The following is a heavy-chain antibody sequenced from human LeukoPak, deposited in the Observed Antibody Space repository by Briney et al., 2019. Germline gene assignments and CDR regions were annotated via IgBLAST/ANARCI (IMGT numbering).Heavy chain of an antibody. V-gene: IGHV4-38-2*01. J-gene: IGHJ4*02. CDR1: GYTISSRYS. CDR3: ARMERSMPADY. D-gene: IGHD2-2*01. CDR2: IYHSGNT. Sequence: PSETLSLTCAVSGYTISSRYSWGWIRQPPGKGLEWIGNIYHSGNTYYNQSLRSRVTISADMSKAQFSLKLRSVTAADTAVYYCARMERSMPADYWGQGTLVTVSS.